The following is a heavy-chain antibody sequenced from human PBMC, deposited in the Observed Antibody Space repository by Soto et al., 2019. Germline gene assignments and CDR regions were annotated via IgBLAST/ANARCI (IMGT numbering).Heavy chain of an antibody. D-gene: IGHD6-13*01. CDR3: TRDASRDSSARGWFDP. Sequence: GGSLRLSCAASGFTFRSFTMNWVRQAPGKGLEWVSTISSNSAYIYYTDALRGRFTISRDNAKDSLHLQMNSLRAEDTAVYYCTRDASRDSSARGWFDPWGPGTLVTV. CDR1: GFTFRSFT. J-gene: IGHJ5*02. CDR2: ISSNSAYI. V-gene: IGHV3-21*01.